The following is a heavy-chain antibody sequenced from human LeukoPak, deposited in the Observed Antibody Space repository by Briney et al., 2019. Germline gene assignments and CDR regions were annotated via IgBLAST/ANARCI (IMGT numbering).Heavy chain of an antibody. CDR1: GTFMTYNRYS. Sequence: SAPLTLTCTVCGTFMTYNRYSWLWIRQSAGEGLEWIGSVNFSGTTCYNSSGEIRLPLSMDTPTNQFSLTLSDVTATDTALYYCARQDGVLDGYNSDYWDYLDYWGQGTLVTVSS. V-gene: IGHV4-39*01. CDR3: ARQDGVLDGYNSDYWDYLDY. D-gene: IGHD5-24*01. CDR2: VNFSGTT. J-gene: IGHJ4*02.